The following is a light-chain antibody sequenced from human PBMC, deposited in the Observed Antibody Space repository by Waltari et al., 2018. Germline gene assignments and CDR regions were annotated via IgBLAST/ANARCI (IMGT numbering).Light chain of an antibody. CDR2: AAS. Sequence: DIQMTQSPSSLSASVGDRVTITCRASQSISSFLNWYQQKPGKAPKLLFYAASSLQSGVPSRFSGSRSRTDFTLTISSLQPEDFATYYCQQSYSTPMYTFGQGTKLEIK. V-gene: IGKV1-39*01. J-gene: IGKJ2*01. CDR1: QSISSF. CDR3: QQSYSTPMYT.